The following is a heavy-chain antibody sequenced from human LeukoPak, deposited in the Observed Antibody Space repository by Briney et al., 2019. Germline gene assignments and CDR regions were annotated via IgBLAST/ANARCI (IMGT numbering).Heavy chain of an antibody. Sequence: PGRSLRLSCAASGFTFDDYAMHWVRQAPGKGLEWVSGINWNSDNIGYADSVRGRFTISRDNAKNSLYLQMNSLRTEDTALYYCAKSRVTEYYDSSGYSGFDYWGQGTLVTVSS. CDR1: GFTFDDYA. D-gene: IGHD3-22*01. V-gene: IGHV3-9*01. CDR2: INWNSDNI. CDR3: AKSRVTEYYDSSGYSGFDY. J-gene: IGHJ4*02.